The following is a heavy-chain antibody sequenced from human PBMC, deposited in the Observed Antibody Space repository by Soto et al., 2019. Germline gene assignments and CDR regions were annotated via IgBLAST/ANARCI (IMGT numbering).Heavy chain of an antibody. CDR2: IGGSGGTT. CDR3: AKITEAVAGTVYGY. CDR1: GFTFSSNA. D-gene: IGHD6-19*01. V-gene: IGHV3-23*01. J-gene: IGHJ4*02. Sequence: EMQLLESGGGLVQPGGSLRLSCAASGFTFSSNAMGWVRQAPGKGLQWVSAIGGSGGTTYYADSVKGRFTISRDNSKNTLYLQVNSLRDEDTAVYYCAKITEAVAGTVYGYWGQGTLVTVSS.